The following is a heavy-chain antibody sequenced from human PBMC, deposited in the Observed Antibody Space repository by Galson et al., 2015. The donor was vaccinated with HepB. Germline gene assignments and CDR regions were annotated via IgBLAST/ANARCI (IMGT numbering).Heavy chain of an antibody. CDR1: GFTFSSYA. V-gene: IGHV3-23*01. CDR2: ISGSGGST. J-gene: IGHJ4*02. CDR3: AKEPYSSSYYFDY. D-gene: IGHD6-13*01. Sequence: SLRLSCAASGFTFSSYAMSWVRQAPGRGLEWVSAISGSGGSTYYADSVKGRFTISRDNSKNTLYLQMNSLRAEDTAVYYCAKEPYSSSYYFDYWGQGTLVTVSS.